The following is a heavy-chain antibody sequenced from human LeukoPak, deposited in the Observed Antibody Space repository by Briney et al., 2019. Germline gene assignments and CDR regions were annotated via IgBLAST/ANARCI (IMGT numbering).Heavy chain of an antibody. Sequence: SETLSLTCAVYGGSFSGYYWSWILQPPGKGLEWIGEINHSGSTNYNPSLKSRVTISVDTSKNQFSLKLSSVTAADTAVYYCARAGGTIFGVVTLRYYFDYWGQGTLVTVSS. J-gene: IGHJ4*02. CDR3: ARAGGTIFGVVTLRYYFDY. CDR2: INHSGST. D-gene: IGHD3-3*01. V-gene: IGHV4-34*01. CDR1: GGSFSGYY.